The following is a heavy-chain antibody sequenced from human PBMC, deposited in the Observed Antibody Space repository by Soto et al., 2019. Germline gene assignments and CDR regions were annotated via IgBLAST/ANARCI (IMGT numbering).Heavy chain of an antibody. V-gene: IGHV3-15*01. Sequence: GGSLRLSCAASGFTSSDAWMSWVRQAPGAGLEWVGLIKGKTEGGTIDYAAPVKARFTISRDASKNTLYLQMNSLKTEDTAVYYCTTDPHSTGTKYWGQGTLVTVSS. D-gene: IGHD1-1*01. CDR3: TTDPHSTGTKY. CDR2: IKGKTEGGTI. J-gene: IGHJ4*02. CDR1: GFTSSDAW.